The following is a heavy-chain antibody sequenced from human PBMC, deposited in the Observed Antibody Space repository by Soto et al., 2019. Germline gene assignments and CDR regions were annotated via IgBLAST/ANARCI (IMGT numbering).Heavy chain of an antibody. CDR2: ISSSSSYI. CDR3: ARTGIAAAGGLYYFDY. CDR1: GFTFSSYS. D-gene: IGHD6-13*01. V-gene: IGHV3-21*01. J-gene: IGHJ4*02. Sequence: EVQLVESGGGLVKPGGSLRLSCAVSGFTFSSYSMNCVRQAPGKGLEWVSSISSSSSYIYYADSVKGRFTISRDNAKNSLYLQMNSLRAEDTAVYYCARTGIAAAGGLYYFDYWGQGTLVTVSS.